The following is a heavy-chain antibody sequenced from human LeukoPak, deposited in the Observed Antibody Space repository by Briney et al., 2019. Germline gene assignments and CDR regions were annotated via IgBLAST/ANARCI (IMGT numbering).Heavy chain of an antibody. Sequence: GGSLRLSCAASGFTFSNAWMNWVRQAPGKGLEWVGRIKSKTDGGTTDYAAPVKGRFTISGDDSKNTLYLQMNSLKTEDTAVYYCTTELPYCGGDCPFDYWGQGTLVTVSS. J-gene: IGHJ4*02. CDR1: GFTFSNAW. D-gene: IGHD2-21*02. V-gene: IGHV3-15*07. CDR3: TTELPYCGGDCPFDY. CDR2: IKSKTDGGTT.